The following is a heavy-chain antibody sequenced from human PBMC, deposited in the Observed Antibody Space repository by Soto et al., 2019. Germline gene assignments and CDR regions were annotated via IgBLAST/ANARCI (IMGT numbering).Heavy chain of an antibody. J-gene: IGHJ5*02. D-gene: IGHD2-15*01. CDR3: ARDSLPVVAARYHWFDP. Sequence: SETLSLTCTVSGGSISSYYWSWIRQPPGKGLEWIGYIYYSGSTNYNPSLKSRVTISVDTSKNQFSLKLSSVTAADTAVYYCARDSLPVVAARYHWFDPWGQGTLVTVSS. CDR2: IYYSGST. V-gene: IGHV4-59*01. CDR1: GGSISSYY.